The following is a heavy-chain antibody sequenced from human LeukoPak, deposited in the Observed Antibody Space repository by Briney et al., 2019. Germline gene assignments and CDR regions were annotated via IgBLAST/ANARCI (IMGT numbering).Heavy chain of an antibody. CDR3: ARGVAAPGHWFDP. CDR1: GDTFSSYA. V-gene: IGHV1-69*01. Sequence: SVKVSCKASGDTFSSYAISWVRQAPGQGLEWMGGIIPIFGTANYAQKFQGSVTITADESTSTAYMELSSLRSEDTAVYYCARGVAAPGHWFDPWGQGTLVTVSS. CDR2: IIPIFGTA. J-gene: IGHJ5*02.